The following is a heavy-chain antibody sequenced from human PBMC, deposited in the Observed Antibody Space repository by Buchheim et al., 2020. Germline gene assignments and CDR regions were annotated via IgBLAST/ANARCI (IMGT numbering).Heavy chain of an antibody. V-gene: IGHV3-15*01. Sequence: QLVESGGGLVKPGGSLRLSCATSGFTFTKAWMSWVRQAPGKGLEWVGRIKSKTDGGTTDYGAPVNGRFTISREDSKNMLYLQLNSLEIEDTAVYYCTTASVSYFDYWGQGTL. D-gene: IGHD3-3*01. CDR1: GFTFTKAW. CDR3: TTASVSYFDY. J-gene: IGHJ4*02. CDR2: IKSKTDGGTT.